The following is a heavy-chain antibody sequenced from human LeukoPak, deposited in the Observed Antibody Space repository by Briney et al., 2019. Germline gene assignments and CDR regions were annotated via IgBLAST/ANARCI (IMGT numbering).Heavy chain of an antibody. D-gene: IGHD5-18*01. CDR1: GFTLSTYW. CDR2: IKKDGSET. J-gene: IGHJ4*02. V-gene: IGHV3-7*03. CDR3: AKDRGYSYGLGVY. Sequence: GGSLRLSCAASGFTLSTYWMSWVRQVPGKGLEWVANIKKDGSETYYVDSVKGRFTISRDNAKNSLYLQMNSLRAEDTAIYHCAKDRGYSYGLGVYWGQGTLVTVSS.